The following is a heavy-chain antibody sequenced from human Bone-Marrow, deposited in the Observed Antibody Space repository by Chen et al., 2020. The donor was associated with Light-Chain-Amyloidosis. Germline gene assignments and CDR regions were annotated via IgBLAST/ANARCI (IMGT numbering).Heavy chain of an antibody. Sequence: QLQLQESGPGLVKPSETLSLTCTVSGGSIRSSSYYWGWIRQPPGKGLEWIGSIFYSGSPHYNPSLKSRVTISVDTSKNQFSLKLTSVTAADTAVYYCARVSLISVAAAGSWFYPWGQGTLVTVSS. CDR2: IFYSGSP. J-gene: IGHJ5*02. CDR1: GGSIRSSSYY. CDR3: ARVSLISVAAAGSWFYP. D-gene: IGHD6-13*01. V-gene: IGHV4-39*07.